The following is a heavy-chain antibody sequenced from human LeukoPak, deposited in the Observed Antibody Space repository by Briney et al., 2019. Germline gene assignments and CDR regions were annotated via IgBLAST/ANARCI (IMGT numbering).Heavy chain of an antibody. CDR3: ARDTGSSGWPYIDS. CDR2: IYYSGST. V-gene: IGHV4-59*01. J-gene: IGHJ4*02. CDR1: GGSISSNS. Sequence: SETLSLTCTVSGGSISSNSWSWIRQPPGKGLEWIGYIYYSGSTNYNPSLKSRVTISVDTSKNQFSLKLSSVTAADTAVYYCARDTGSSGWPYIDSWGQGTLVTVSS. D-gene: IGHD6-19*01.